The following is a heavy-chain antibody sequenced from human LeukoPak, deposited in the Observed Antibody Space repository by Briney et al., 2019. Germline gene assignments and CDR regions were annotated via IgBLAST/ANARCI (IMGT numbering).Heavy chain of an antibody. D-gene: IGHD4-11*01. CDR3: AKGGGPYSNYRWFDP. V-gene: IGHV3-48*01. J-gene: IGHJ5*02. CDR2: ISSSSSTI. Sequence: GGSLRLSCAASGFTFSSYSMNWVRQAPGKGLEWVSYISSSSSTIYYADSVKGRFTISRDNAKNSLYLQMNSLRAEDTAVYYCAKGGGPYSNYRWFDPWGQGTLVTVSS. CDR1: GFTFSSYS.